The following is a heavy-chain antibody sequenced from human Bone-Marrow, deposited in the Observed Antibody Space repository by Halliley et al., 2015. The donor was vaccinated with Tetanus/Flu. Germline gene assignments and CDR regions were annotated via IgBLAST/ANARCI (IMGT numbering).Heavy chain of an antibody. J-gene: IGHJ1*01. CDR3: AKDRRITMIFGGYFEH. V-gene: IGHV3-23*01. D-gene: IGHD3-22*01. CDR2: GNST. Sequence: GNSTYYAGSVKGRVTISRDNSENTLYLQINSLRAEDTAVYYCAKDRRITMIFGGYFEHWGQGTLVTVSS.